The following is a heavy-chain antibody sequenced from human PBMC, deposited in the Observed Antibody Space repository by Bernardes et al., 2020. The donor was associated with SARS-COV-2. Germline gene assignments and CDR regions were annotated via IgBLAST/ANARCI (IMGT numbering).Heavy chain of an antibody. Sequence: SETLSLTCAVSGDSISSNDWWSWVRQSPGKGLEWIGEIYHSGGTNYNPSLKSRVTISVDKSKNQFSLRLNFVTAADTAIYYCARVPGGYEPFQLWGQGTLVTVSS. D-gene: IGHD5-12*01. J-gene: IGHJ1*01. CDR1: GDSISSNDW. CDR3: ARVPGGYEPFQL. V-gene: IGHV4-4*02. CDR2: IYHSGGT.